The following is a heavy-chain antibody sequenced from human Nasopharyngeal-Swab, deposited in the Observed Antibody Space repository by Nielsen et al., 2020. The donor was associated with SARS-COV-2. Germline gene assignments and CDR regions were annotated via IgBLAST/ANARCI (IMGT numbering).Heavy chain of an antibody. CDR3: ARDLRLGYYGMDV. CDR1: GFTVSSNY. J-gene: IGHJ6*02. V-gene: IGHV3-53*01. D-gene: IGHD3-3*01. CDR2: IYSGGST. Sequence: GGSLRLSCAASGFTVSSNYMSWVRQAPGKGLEWVSVIYSGGSTYYADSVKGRFTISRDNSKNTLYLQMNSLRAEDTAVYYCARDLRLGYYGMDVWGQGTTVTVSS.